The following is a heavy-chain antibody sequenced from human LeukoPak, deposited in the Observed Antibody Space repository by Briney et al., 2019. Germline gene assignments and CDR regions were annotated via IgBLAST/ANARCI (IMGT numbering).Heavy chain of an antibody. V-gene: IGHV4-34*01. Sequence: PSETLSLTCAVYGGSFSGYYWSWIRQPPGKGLEWIGEINHSGSTNYNPSLKSRVTISVDTSKNQFSLKLSSVTAADTAVYYCARGGRIVGATKVWGQGTLVTVSS. CDR3: ARGGRIVGATKV. CDR1: GGSFSGYY. CDR2: INHSGST. D-gene: IGHD1-26*01. J-gene: IGHJ4*02.